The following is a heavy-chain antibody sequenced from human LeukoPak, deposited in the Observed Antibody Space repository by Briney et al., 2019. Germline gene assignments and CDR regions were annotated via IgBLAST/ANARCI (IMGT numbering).Heavy chain of an antibody. J-gene: IGHJ4*02. V-gene: IGHV4-34*01. CDR1: GGSFSGYY. CDR3: ARGRGYYDSSGYYRLMYYFDY. D-gene: IGHD3-22*01. Sequence: SETLSLTCAVYGGSFSGYYWSWIRQPPGKGLEWIGEINHSGSTNYNPSLKSRVTISVDTSKNQFSLKLSPVTAADTAVYYCARGRGYYDSSGYYRLMYYFDYWGQGTLVTVSS. CDR2: INHSGST.